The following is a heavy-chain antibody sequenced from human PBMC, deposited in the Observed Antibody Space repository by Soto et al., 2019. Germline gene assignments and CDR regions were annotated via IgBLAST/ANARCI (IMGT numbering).Heavy chain of an antibody. CDR1: GGTISSGGYF. J-gene: IGHJ6*02. CDR2: SFHSGST. CDR3: ARGDAGYYGMDV. V-gene: IGHV4-30-2*01. Sequence: KTSETLSLTCAVSGGTISSGGYFWSWIRQPPGKGREWIVYSFHSGSTSYNPPLKSRVIISVDSSKNQLSLELNSVTAADTAVYDCARGDAGYYGMDVWGQGITVTVSS.